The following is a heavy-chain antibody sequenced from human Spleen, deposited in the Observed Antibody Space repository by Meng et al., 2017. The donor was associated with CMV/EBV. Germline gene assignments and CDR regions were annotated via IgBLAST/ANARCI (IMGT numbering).Heavy chain of an antibody. CDR3: AKDWGSGRSWAFDI. D-gene: IGHD6-19*01. CDR2: IRFDGSNK. J-gene: IGHJ3*02. V-gene: IGHV3-30*02. CDR1: GIPFSNYG. Sequence: GGSLRLSCAASGIPFSNYGMNWVRQAPGKGLEWVAFIRFDGSNKYYADSVKGRFTISRDNSKNTLYLHMSSLRAEDTAVYYCAKDWGSGRSWAFDIWGQGTMVTVSS.